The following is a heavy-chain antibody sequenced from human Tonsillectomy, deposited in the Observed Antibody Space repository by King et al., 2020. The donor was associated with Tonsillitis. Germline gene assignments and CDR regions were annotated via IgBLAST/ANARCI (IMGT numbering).Heavy chain of an antibody. CDR1: EFTFSTFA. CDR3: ASSARRPSIYFDY. V-gene: IGHV3-30*03. CDR2: ISYDGTNK. Sequence: VQLVESGGGVVQPGRSLRLSCAASEFTFSTFAVHWVRQTPGKGLEWVALISYDGTNKYYGDSVKGRFTISRDNSENTVYLQMNSLRAEDTAVYYCASSARRPSIYFDYWGQGTLVTVSS. J-gene: IGHJ4*02. D-gene: IGHD6-13*01.